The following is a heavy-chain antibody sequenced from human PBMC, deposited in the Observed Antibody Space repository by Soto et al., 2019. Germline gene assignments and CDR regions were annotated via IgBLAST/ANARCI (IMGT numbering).Heavy chain of an antibody. CDR3: ARADYYDCSGFYYDC. V-gene: IGHV1-46*01. Sequence: QVQLVQSGAEVKKPGASVKVSCKASGYIFTNHYIHWVRQAPGQGLEWMGIINPSGGSTNYLQKFQGRITMTSDTSTSTVYMELSSLRSEDTAVSFCARADYYDCSGFYYDCWGQGTLVTVS. CDR2: INPSGGST. CDR1: GYIFTNHY. D-gene: IGHD3-22*01. J-gene: IGHJ4*02.